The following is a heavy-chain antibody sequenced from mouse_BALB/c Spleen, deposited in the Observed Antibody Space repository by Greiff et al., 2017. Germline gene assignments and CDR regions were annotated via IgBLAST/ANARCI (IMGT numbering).Heavy chain of an antibody. V-gene: IGHV5-6-5*01. J-gene: IGHJ2*01. CDR3: AREDYYGSPDY. D-gene: IGHD1-1*01. CDR2: ISSGGST. Sequence: DVHLVESGGGLVKPGGSLKLSCAASGFTFSSYAMSWVRQTPEKRLEWVASISSGGSTYYPDSVKGRFTISRDNARNILYLQMSSLRSEDTAMYYCAREDYYGSPDYWGQGTTLTVSS. CDR1: GFTFSSYA.